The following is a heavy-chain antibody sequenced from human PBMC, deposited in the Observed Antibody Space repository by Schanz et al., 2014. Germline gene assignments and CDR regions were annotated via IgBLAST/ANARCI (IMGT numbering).Heavy chain of an antibody. D-gene: IGHD2-21*01. J-gene: IGHJ4*02. V-gene: IGHV1-69*04. CDR2: IIPSLGLA. CDR3: ARDRFECGAECYSVEVFEI. Sequence: QLQLVQSGAEVKKPGSSVKVSCKASGGTFSSFGINWVRQAPGQGLEWMGRIIPSLGLAKYEQKFQDKVTITADTSTTTAYMELSGLRSEDTAVYYCARDRFECGAECYSVEVFEIWGQGTLVIVSS. CDR1: GGTFSSFG.